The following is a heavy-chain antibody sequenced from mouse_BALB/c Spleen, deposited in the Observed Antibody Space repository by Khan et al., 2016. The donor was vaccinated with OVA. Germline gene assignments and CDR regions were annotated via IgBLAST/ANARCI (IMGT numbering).Heavy chain of an antibody. J-gene: IGHJ4*01. D-gene: IGHD2-10*01. CDR1: GFSLTGYG. CDR2: IWGDGST. CDR3: ARAYYANYREAMDY. Sequence: QVQLKESGPGPVAPSQSLSITCTVSGFSLTGYGVNWVRQPPGKGLEWLGMIWGDGSTDYNSALKSRLSISKDNSKSQVFLKMNSLPTDDTARYYCARAYYANYREAMDYWGQGTSVTVSS. V-gene: IGHV2-6-7*01.